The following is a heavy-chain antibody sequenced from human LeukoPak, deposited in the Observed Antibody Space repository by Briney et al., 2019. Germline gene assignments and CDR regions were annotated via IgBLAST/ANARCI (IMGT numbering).Heavy chain of an antibody. CDR2: INHSGST. CDR1: GGSFSGYY. Sequence: PSETLSLTCAVYGGSFSGYYWSWIRRPPGKGLEWIGEINHSGSTNYNPSLKSRVTISVDTSKNQFSLKLSSVTAADTAVYYCARGFQKLVLDYWGQGTLVTVSS. D-gene: IGHD6-13*01. CDR3: ARGFQKLVLDY. V-gene: IGHV4-34*01. J-gene: IGHJ4*02.